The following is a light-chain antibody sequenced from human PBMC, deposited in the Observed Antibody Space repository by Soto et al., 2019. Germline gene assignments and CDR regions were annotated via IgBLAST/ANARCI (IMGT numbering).Light chain of an antibody. CDR1: SSDVGKYDY. V-gene: IGLV2-8*01. J-gene: IGLJ1*01. Sequence: QSVLTQPPSASGSPGQSVTISCTGTSSDVGKYDYVSWFQHHPGKAPKLIIYEVSKRPSGVPDRFSGSKSGSTASPTVSGLQTEDEADYYCNSCVAGSNVFGTGTKVTVL. CDR2: EVS. CDR3: NSCVAGSNV.